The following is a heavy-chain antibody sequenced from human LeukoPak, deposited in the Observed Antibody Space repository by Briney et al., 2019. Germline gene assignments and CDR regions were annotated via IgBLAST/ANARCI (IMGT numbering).Heavy chain of an antibody. V-gene: IGHV3-23*01. J-gene: IGHJ4*02. CDR1: GFTFSSYA. D-gene: IGHD2-15*01. Sequence: GGSLRLSCAASGFTFSSYAMRWVRPAPGKGLEWVSAISGSGENTFYADSVKGRFAIARDNSKNTLYLQMNSLRAEDTAVYYCAKGHCSGGSCYGTDYWGQGTLVTVSS. CDR3: AKGHCSGGSCYGTDY. CDR2: ISGSGENT.